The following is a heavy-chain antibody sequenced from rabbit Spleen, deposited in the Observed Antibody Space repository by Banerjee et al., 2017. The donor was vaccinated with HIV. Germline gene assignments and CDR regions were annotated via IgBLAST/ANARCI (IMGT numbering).Heavy chain of an antibody. CDR2: INAVTGKA. CDR1: GFTLSSSYW. J-gene: IGHJ6*01. V-gene: IGHV1S45*01. Sequence: QEQLVESGGGLVKPGASLTLTCTASGFTLSSSYWICWVRQAPGKGLEWIACINAVTGKAVYASWAKGRFTFSKTSSTTVTLQMTSLTAADTATYFCAREVYVIWSGGGYVDLWGQGTLVTVS. D-gene: IGHD1-1*01. CDR3: AREVYVIWSGGGYVDL.